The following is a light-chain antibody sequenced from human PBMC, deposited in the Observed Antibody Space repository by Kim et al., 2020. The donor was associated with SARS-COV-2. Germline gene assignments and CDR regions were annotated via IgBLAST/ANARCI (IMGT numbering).Light chain of an antibody. CDR3: CSYAGGYTYV. J-gene: IGLJ1*01. CDR2: DVS. V-gene: IGLV2-11*03. CDR1: SSDVGGYNY. Sequence: GQSVTISCTGTSSDVGGYNYVSWYQQHPGKAPKVLIYDVSRRPSGVPDRFSGSKSGNMASLTISGLQAEDEADYYCCSYAGGYTYVFGTGTKVTVL.